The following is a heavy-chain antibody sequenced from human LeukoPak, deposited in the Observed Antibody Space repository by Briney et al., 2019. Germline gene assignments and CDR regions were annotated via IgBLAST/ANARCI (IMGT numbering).Heavy chain of an antibody. CDR3: ARARRDSGFYKVDY. Sequence: SETLSLTCAVYGGSLSGSYWSWIRQPPGKGLEWIGEINHSGSANYNPSLKSRVTLSIDKSKNQFSLNLNSVTAADTAVYYCARARRDSGFYKVDYWGQGTLVAVSS. CDR2: INHSGSA. D-gene: IGHD3-3*01. CDR1: GGSLSGSY. V-gene: IGHV4-34*01. J-gene: IGHJ4*02.